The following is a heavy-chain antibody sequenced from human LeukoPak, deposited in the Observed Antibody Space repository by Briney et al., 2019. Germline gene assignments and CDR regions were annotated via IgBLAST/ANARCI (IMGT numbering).Heavy chain of an antibody. V-gene: IGHV4-34*01. Sequence: PSETLSLTCAVYGGSFSGYYWSWIRQPPGKGLKWIGEINHSGSTNYNPSLKSRVTISVDTSKNQFSLKLSSVTAADTAVYYCARERPFITMVRGVPPNKRSNWFDPWGQGTLVTVSS. CDR1: GGSFSGYY. CDR3: ARERPFITMVRGVPPNKRSNWFDP. J-gene: IGHJ5*02. D-gene: IGHD3-10*01. CDR2: INHSGST.